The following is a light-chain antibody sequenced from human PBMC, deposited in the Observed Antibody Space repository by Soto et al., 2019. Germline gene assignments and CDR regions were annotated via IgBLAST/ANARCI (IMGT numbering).Light chain of an antibody. CDR2: DVS. V-gene: IGLV2-14*01. Sequence: QSLLTQPASVSGSPGQSITISCTGTSSDVGGYNYVSWYQQEPGKAPKLMICDVSNRPSGVSNRFSGSKSGNTASLTISGLQAEDEADYYCSSYTSGTTFVFGTGTKVTVL. CDR1: SSDVGGYNY. CDR3: SSYTSGTTFV. J-gene: IGLJ1*01.